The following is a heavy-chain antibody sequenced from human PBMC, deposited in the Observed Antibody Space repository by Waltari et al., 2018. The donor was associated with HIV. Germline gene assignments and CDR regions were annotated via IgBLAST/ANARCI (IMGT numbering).Heavy chain of an antibody. CDR2: VHYTGTT. V-gene: IGHV4-59*11. D-gene: IGHD3-22*01. CDR3: ARVKAYYYDNSGFYFFDY. CDR1: GASISDHH. J-gene: IGHJ4*02. Sequence: QVHLQESGPGLVKPSETLSLTCSVSGASISDHHWIWIRQTPGKGLEWIGNVHYTGTTKYNPSLMSRVAISVDTSQAQFSLRLNSVTAADTAVYYCARVKAYYYDNSGFYFFDYWGRGSLVTVSS.